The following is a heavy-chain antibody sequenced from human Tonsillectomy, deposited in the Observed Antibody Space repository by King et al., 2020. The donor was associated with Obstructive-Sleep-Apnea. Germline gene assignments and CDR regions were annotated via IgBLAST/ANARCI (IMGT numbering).Heavy chain of an antibody. J-gene: IGHJ4*02. Sequence: VQLVDSGGGLVQPGGSVRLSCASSGFTFSSYWMSWVRQAPGKGLECVANIKQDESETYYVDSVKGRFTISRDHAKNSLYLQMISLRAEDTAVYYCARPISGTTRPGDYWGQGTLVTVSS. V-gene: IGHV3-7*01. CDR3: ARPISGTTRPGDY. D-gene: IGHD1-1*01. CDR2: IKQDESET. CDR1: GFTFSSYW.